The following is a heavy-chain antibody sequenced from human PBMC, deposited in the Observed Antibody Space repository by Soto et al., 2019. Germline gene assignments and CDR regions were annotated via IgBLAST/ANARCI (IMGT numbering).Heavy chain of an antibody. CDR3: ARGIATRPVFAFDV. V-gene: IGHV2-5*01. D-gene: IGHD6-6*01. CDR1: GFSLTTSGVG. J-gene: IGHJ3*01. Sequence: SGPTLVNPTQTLTLTCSFSGFSLTTSGVGVGWIRQPPGKALEWLAHIYWSGDEHYRPSLKSRLSITKDASKNQVVLTMTHMDPVDTATYYCARGIATRPVFAFDVWGQGTMVTVS. CDR2: IYWSGDE.